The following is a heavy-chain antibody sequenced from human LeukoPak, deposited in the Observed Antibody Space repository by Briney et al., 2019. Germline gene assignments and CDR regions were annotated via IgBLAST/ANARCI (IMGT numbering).Heavy chain of an antibody. CDR1: GGSISSYY. CDR3: ARYDCSSATCYTWWFDP. D-gene: IGHD2-2*02. CDR2: IYSSRNT. Sequence: PSETLSLTCTVSGGSISSYYWSWIRQSLGKGLEWIGYIYSSRNTIYNPSLRGRVTMSLDTSKNKFSLKLNSVTAADTAVYYCARYDCSSATCYTWWFDPWGQGTLVTVSS. V-gene: IGHV4-59*01. J-gene: IGHJ5*02.